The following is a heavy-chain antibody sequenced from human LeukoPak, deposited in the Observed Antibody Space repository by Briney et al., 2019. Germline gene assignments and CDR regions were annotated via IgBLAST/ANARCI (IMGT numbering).Heavy chain of an antibody. CDR3: ARDRATNY. CDR1: GFGFSSYG. J-gene: IGHJ4*02. V-gene: IGHV3-30*02. Sequence: GGSLRLSCAASGFGFSSYGMYWVRQTPDKGLEWVAYLRKDATYSNYADSVRGRFTISRDNSKNTLDLQMSSLRVEDTAVYYCARDRATNYWGQGTLVTVSS. CDR2: LRKDATYS. D-gene: IGHD1-26*01.